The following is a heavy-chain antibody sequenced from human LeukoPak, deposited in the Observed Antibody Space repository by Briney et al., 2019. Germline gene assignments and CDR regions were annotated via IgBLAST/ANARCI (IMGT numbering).Heavy chain of an antibody. D-gene: IGHD1-1*01. J-gene: IGHJ5*02. CDR2: INHSGST. Sequence: PSETLSLTCAVYGGSFSGYYWSWIRQPPGKGLEWIGEINHSGSTNDNPSLKSRVTISVDTSKNQFSLKLSSVTAADTAVYYCARGRWNDWFDPWGQGTLVTVSS. CDR1: GGSFSGYY. V-gene: IGHV4-34*01. CDR3: ARGRWNDWFDP.